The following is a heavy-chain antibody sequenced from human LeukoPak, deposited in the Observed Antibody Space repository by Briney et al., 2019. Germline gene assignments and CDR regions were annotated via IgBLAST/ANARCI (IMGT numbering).Heavy chain of an antibody. CDR1: GGTFSSYA. CDR3: AREGAGGFDI. D-gene: IGHD3-16*01. CDR2: IIPIFGTA. V-gene: IGHV1-69*13. Sequence: ASVKVTCKASGGTFSSYAISWVRQAPGQGLEWMGGIIPIFGTANYAQKFQGRVTITADESTSTAYMELSSLRSEDTAVYYCAREGAGGFDIWGQGTMVTVSS. J-gene: IGHJ3*02.